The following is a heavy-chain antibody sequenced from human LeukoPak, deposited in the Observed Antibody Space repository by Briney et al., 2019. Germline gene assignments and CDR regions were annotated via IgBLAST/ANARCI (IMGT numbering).Heavy chain of an antibody. D-gene: IGHD3-10*01. Sequence: PGGSLRLSCAASGFTFSSYAMSWVRQAPGKGLEWVSAISGSGGSTYYADSVKGRFTISRDNSKNTLYLQMNSLRAEDTAVYYCAKDSDGSGSYYSYNWFDPWGQGTLVTVSS. J-gene: IGHJ5*02. CDR3: AKDSDGSGSYYSYNWFDP. CDR2: ISGSGGST. CDR1: GFTFSSYA. V-gene: IGHV3-23*01.